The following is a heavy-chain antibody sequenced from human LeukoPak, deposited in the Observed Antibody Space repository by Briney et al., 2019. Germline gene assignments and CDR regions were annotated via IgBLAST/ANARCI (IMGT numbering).Heavy chain of an antibody. Sequence: PSETLSLTCTVSGGSISSYYWSWIRQPPGKGLEWVGYIYYSGSTNYNPSLKSRVTISVDTSKNQFSLRLSSVTAADTAVYYCANLLNVDTVMITNYYFDYWGQGTLVTVSS. D-gene: IGHD5-18*01. J-gene: IGHJ4*02. CDR1: GGSISSYY. CDR3: ANLLNVDTVMITNYYFDY. CDR2: IYYSGST. V-gene: IGHV4-59*12.